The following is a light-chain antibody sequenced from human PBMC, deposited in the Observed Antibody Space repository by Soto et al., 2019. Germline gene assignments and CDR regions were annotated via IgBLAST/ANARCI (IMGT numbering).Light chain of an antibody. J-gene: IGKJ5*01. CDR3: QQYDNSPIT. V-gene: IGKV3-20*01. CDR1: QSISRS. Sequence: EIVLTQSPAILSVSPGERATLSCRASQSISRSLAWYQQKPGQAPRLLIYGASSRATGIPDRFSGTGSETDFTLTISRLEPEDFAVYYCQQYDNSPITFGQGTRLEIK. CDR2: GAS.